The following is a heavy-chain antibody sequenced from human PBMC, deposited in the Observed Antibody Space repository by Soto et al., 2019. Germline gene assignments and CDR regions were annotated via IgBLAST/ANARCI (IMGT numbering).Heavy chain of an antibody. Sequence: PGGSLRLSCAASGFTFSTYTMSWVRQAPGEGLEWVSVISGNSATTSHADSVKGRFTISRDNSRNTLYLQMSSLRADDTAVYYCAKGPWESPHCFDTWGQGALVTVSS. D-gene: IGHD1-26*01. CDR2: ISGNSATT. CDR3: AKGPWESPHCFDT. V-gene: IGHV3-23*01. J-gene: IGHJ5*02. CDR1: GFTFSTYT.